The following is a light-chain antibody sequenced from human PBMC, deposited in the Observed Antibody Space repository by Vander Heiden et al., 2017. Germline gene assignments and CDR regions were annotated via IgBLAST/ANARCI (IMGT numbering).Light chain of an antibody. CDR1: SSNIGSSY. CDR3: AAWDDSLSVNWV. CDR2: RNN. V-gene: IGLV1-47*01. J-gene: IGLJ3*02. Sequence: ALTPPPPASAAPPPRVNNSCSGSSSNIGSSYVYWYQQLPGTAPKLLIYRNNQRPSGVPDRFSGSKSGTSASLASSGLRSEDEADYYCAAWDDSLSVNWVFGGGTKLTVL.